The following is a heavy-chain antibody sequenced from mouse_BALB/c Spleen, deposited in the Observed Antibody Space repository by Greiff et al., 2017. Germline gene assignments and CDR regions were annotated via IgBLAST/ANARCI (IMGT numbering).Heavy chain of an antibody. Sequence: EVKLVESGGGLVKPGGSLKLSCAASGFTFSSYTMSWVRQTPEKRLEWVATISSGGSYTYYPDSVKGRFTISRDNAKNTLYLQMSSLKSEDTAMYYCTRVYDGYDAMDYWGQGTSVTVSS. V-gene: IGHV5-6-4*01. CDR3: TRVYDGYDAMDY. J-gene: IGHJ4*01. CDR1: GFTFSSYT. CDR2: ISSGGSYT. D-gene: IGHD2-3*01.